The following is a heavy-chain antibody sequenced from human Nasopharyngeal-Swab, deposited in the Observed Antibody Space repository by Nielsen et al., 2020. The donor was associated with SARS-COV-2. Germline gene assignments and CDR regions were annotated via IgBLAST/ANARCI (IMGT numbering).Heavy chain of an antibody. Sequence: ASVKVSCKASGYTFTSYAMHWVRQAPGQRLDWMGWINAGNGNTKYSQKFQGRVTITRDTSASTAYMELSSLRSEDTAVYYCARGDGDSSGWYTNGDYFDYWGQGTLVTVSS. V-gene: IGHV1-3*01. D-gene: IGHD6-19*01. CDR2: INAGNGNT. J-gene: IGHJ4*02. CDR1: GYTFTSYA. CDR3: ARGDGDSSGWYTNGDYFDY.